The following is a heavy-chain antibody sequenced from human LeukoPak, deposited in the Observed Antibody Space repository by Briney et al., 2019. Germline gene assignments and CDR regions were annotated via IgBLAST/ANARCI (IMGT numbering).Heavy chain of an antibody. V-gene: IGHV4-38-2*01. CDR3: ARLRGYFDY. CDR1: GYSISSGYY. Sequence: SETLSLTCAVSGYSISSGYYWGWIRQPPGKGLEWIGSIYHSGSTYYNPSLKSRVTISVDTSKNQCSLKLSSVTAADTAVYYCARLRGYFDYWGQGTLVTVSS. J-gene: IGHJ4*02. CDR2: IYHSGST.